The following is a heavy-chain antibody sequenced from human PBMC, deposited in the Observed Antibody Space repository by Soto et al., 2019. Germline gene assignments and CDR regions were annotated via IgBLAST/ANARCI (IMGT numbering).Heavy chain of an antibody. D-gene: IGHD2-21*02. Sequence: RASVKVSCKASGGTFNKFAFSWVRQAPGQGFEWMGGIIPVFRSANYAQRFRGRITITADEYTSTVYLYLNDLRSEDTAVYYCARRYCASDNCPLFYYFVDLWGLGTTVTVSS. CDR1: GGTFNKFA. CDR2: IIPVFRSA. CDR3: ARRYCASDNCPLFYYFVDL. J-gene: IGHJ6*02. V-gene: IGHV1-69*13.